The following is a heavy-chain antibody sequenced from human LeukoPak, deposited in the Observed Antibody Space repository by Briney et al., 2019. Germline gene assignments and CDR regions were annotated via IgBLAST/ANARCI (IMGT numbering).Heavy chain of an antibody. D-gene: IGHD2-2*01. CDR1: GFTFSNYG. J-gene: IGHJ5*02. CDR3: ARDIVVVPAASPRGGGFDP. V-gene: IGHV3-33*01. CDR2: IWYDGSNQ. Sequence: GGSLRLSCAASGFTFSNYGMQWVRQAPGKGLEWVAVIWYDGSNQYYADSVKGRFTISRDNSKNMLYLQMNSLRVEDTAVYYCARDIVVVPAASPRGGGFDPWGQGTLVTVSS.